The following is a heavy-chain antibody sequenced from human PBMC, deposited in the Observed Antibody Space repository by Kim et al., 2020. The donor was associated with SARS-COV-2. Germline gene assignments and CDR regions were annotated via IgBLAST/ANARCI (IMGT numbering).Heavy chain of an antibody. J-gene: IGHJ4*01. CDR2: IRNKVKSYAT. CDR3: ARLPLQNDSSAYAY. V-gene: IGHV3-72*01. D-gene: IGHD3-22*01. Sequence: GGSLRLSCATSGFTFSDHVMDWVRQTPGTGLEWVGRIRNKVKSYATEYAASVKGRFTISRDDSQNSLFLQMDSLKTEDTAVYFCARLPLQNDSSAYAYWGRGALVTVSS. CDR1: GFTFSDHV.